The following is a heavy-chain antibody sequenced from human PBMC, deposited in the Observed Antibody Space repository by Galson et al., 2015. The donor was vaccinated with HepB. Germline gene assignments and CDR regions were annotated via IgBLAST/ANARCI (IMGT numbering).Heavy chain of an antibody. V-gene: IGHV3-23*01. Sequence: PLRLSCAASGFNFSSYAMSWVRQAPGKGLEWVSAISGSGGSTYYADSVKGRFTISRNNSKNTLYLQMNSLRAEDTAVYYCAGGTYYDFWSGYPTFDYWGQGTLVTVSS. CDR3: AGGTYYDFWSGYPTFDY. J-gene: IGHJ4*02. CDR2: ISGSGGST. D-gene: IGHD3-3*01. CDR1: GFNFSSYA.